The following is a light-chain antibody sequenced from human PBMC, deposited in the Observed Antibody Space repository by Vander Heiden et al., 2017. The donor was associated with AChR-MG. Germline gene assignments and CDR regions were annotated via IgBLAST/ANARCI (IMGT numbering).Light chain of an antibody. J-gene: IGLJ2*01. Sequence: QSALTQPASVSGSPGQSITISCTGSFSDIGGYDFVSWYQQHPGKAPKVIIYDVNKRPSGVSTRFSGSKSGDTASLTISGLQAEDEADYYCGSYTLSSILILGGGTKLTVL. CDR2: DVN. CDR3: GSYTLSSILI. V-gene: IGLV2-14*03. CDR1: FSDIGGYDF.